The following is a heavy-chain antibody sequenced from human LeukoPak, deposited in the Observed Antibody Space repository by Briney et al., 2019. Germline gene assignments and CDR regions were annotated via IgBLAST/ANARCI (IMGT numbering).Heavy chain of an antibody. Sequence: PGGSLRLSCAASGFTFSSYAMSWVRQAPGKGLEWVSAISGSGGSTYYADSVKGRFTISRDNSKNTLYLQMNSLRAEDTAVYYCAKDRGGGSYYRYFDYWGQGTLVTVSS. D-gene: IGHD1-26*01. V-gene: IGHV3-23*01. CDR1: GFTFSSYA. J-gene: IGHJ4*02. CDR3: AKDRGGGSYYRYFDY. CDR2: ISGSGGST.